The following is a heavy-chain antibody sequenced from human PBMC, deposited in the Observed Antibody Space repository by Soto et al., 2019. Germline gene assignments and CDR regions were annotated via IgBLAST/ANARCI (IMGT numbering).Heavy chain of an antibody. D-gene: IGHD2-2*01. Sequence: PGGSLRLSCAASGFTFDDYTMHWVRQAPGEGLEWVSLISWDGGSTYYADSVKGRFTISRDNSKNSLYLQMNSLRTEDTALYYCAKDVGYCSSTSCLLGYYGMDVWGQGTTVTVSS. J-gene: IGHJ6*02. CDR1: GFTFDDYT. V-gene: IGHV3-43*01. CDR2: ISWDGGST. CDR3: AKDVGYCSSTSCLLGYYGMDV.